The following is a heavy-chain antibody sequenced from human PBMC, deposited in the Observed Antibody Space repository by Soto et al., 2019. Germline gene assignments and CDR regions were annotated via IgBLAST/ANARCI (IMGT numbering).Heavy chain of an antibody. J-gene: IGHJ1*01. V-gene: IGHV3-33*05. D-gene: IGHD3-16*01. CDR2: TSYDGSNK. CDR1: GFTFRSYV. Sequence: QVQLVESGGGVVQPGTSRRLSCVGSGFTFRSYVIHWVRQAPGKGLEWVALTSYDGSNKDYGDSVKGRFTISRDNSRNTVDLQMDSLGREDTGLYYCARWGTTGGLDVWGQGTLVSVSS. CDR3: ARWGTTGGLDV.